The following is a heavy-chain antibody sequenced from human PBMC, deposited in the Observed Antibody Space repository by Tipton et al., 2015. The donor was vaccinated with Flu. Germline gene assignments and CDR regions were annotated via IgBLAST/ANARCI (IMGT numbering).Heavy chain of an antibody. V-gene: IGHV4-38-2*02. CDR3: ARDPTTVVTGDI. Sequence: TLSLTCAVSGYSISSGYYWGRIRQPPGKGLEWIGSIYHSGSTYYNPSLKSRVTISVDTSKNQFSLKLSSVTAADTAVYYCARDPTTVVTGDIWGQGTMVTVSS. J-gene: IGHJ3*02. D-gene: IGHD4-23*01. CDR2: IYHSGST. CDR1: GYSISSGYY.